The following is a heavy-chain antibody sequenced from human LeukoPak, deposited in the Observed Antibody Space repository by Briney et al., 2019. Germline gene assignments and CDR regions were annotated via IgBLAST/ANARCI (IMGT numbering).Heavy chain of an antibody. CDR1: GGSFSGYY. Sequence: SETLSLTCAVYGGSFSGYYWSWIRQPPGKGLEWIGEINHSGSTNYNPSLKSRVTISVDTSKNQFSLKLSSVTAADTAVYYCATVTVVGWFDPWGQGTLVTVSS. CDR2: INHSGST. D-gene: IGHD4-23*01. V-gene: IGHV4-34*01. CDR3: ATVTVVGWFDP. J-gene: IGHJ5*02.